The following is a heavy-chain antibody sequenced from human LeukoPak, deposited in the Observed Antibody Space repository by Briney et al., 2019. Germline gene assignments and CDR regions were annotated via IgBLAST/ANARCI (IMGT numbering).Heavy chain of an antibody. D-gene: IGHD3-10*02. Sequence: PGGSLSLSCVASGFTFSSRDWMTWVRPAPGKGLEWVANIKQDGSEKNYVDSVKGRFTISRDNSQNSLYLQMNSLRAEDTAVDYCAELGITMIGGVWGKGTTVTISS. V-gene: IGHV3-7*01. J-gene: IGHJ6*04. CDR3: AELGITMIGGV. CDR2: IKQDGSEK. CDR1: GFTFSSRDW.